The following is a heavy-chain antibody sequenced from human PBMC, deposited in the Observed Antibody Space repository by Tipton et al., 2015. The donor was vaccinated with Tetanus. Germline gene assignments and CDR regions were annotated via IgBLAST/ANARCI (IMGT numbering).Heavy chain of an antibody. CDR2: IYSGSTT. CDR3: VRAPFDFSDYFDL. V-gene: IGHV3-53*01. CDR1: GFTVTSTY. Sequence: QLVQSGGGLIQPGGSLRLSCAASGFTVTSTYMAWVRQTPGKGLEWVSSIYSGSTTYYRDSVRGRFTISRDSSKNSFHLQLNNLRDEDTAIYFCVRAPFDFSDYFDLWGQGTPVTVSS. J-gene: IGHJ4*02. D-gene: IGHD6-19*01.